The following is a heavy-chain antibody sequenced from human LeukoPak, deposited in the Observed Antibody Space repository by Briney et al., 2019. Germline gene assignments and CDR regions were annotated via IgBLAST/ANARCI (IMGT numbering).Heavy chain of an antibody. CDR2: IYTSGST. J-gene: IGHJ6*02. CDR1: GGSISSSY. CDR3: AREGREYSGSGSYYYYYGMDV. D-gene: IGHD3-10*01. Sequence: SETLSLTCTVSGGSISSSYWSWIRQPAGKGLEWIGRIYTSGSTNYNPSLKSRVTMSVDTSKNQFSLKLSSVTAADTAVYYCAREGREYSGSGSYYYYYGMDVWGQGTTVTVSS. V-gene: IGHV4-4*07.